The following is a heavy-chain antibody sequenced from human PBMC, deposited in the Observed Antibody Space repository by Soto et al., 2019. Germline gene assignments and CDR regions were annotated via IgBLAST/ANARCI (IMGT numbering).Heavy chain of an antibody. V-gene: IGHV4-59*01. CDR2: IYYSGST. Sequence: QVQLQESGPGLVKPSETLSLTCTVSGGSISSYYWSWIRQPPGKGLEWIGYIYYSGSTNYNPSLKSSVTTSVDTSKNQFSLKLSSVTAADTAVYYCARVAYGSGLNWFDPWGQGTLVTVSS. J-gene: IGHJ5*02. CDR1: GGSISSYY. CDR3: ARVAYGSGLNWFDP. D-gene: IGHD3-10*01.